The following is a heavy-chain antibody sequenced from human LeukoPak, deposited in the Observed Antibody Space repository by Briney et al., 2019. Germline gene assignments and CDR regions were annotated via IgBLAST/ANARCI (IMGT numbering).Heavy chain of an antibody. CDR3: ARDPRYCGNTTCYGTFWFDP. CDR2: IIPIFKTP. CDR1: GGTFDSHA. J-gene: IGHJ5*02. Sequence: ASVKVSCKASGGTFDSHAISWVRQAPGQGLEWLGGIIPIFKTPNYAPKFQGRVTITTDESATTAYMELTSLRPEDTAVYYCARDPRYCGNTTCYGTFWFDPWGQGTLVTVSS. D-gene: IGHD2-2*01. V-gene: IGHV1-69*05.